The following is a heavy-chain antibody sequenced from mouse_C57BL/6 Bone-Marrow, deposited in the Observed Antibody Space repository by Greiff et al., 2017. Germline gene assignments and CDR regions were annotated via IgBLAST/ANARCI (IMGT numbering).Heavy chain of an antibody. Sequence: EVKLVESGGDLVKPGGSLKLSCAASGFTFSSYGMSWVRQTPDKRLEWVATISSGGSYTYYPDSVKGRFTISRDNAKNTLYLQMSSLKSEDTAMYYCARHGLGDYWGQGTTLTVSS. J-gene: IGHJ2*01. CDR2: ISSGGSYT. V-gene: IGHV5-6*01. D-gene: IGHD4-1*01. CDR1: GFTFSSYG. CDR3: ARHGLGDY.